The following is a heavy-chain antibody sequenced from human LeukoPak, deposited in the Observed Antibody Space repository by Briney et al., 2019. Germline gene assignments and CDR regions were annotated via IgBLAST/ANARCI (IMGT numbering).Heavy chain of an antibody. J-gene: IGHJ5*02. V-gene: IGHV3-21*05. CDR1: GFTFSSYE. Sequence: NPGGSLRLSCAASGFTFSSYEMNWVRQAPGKGLEWVSYISSSSSYIYYADSVKGRFTISRDYSKNTLYLQMNSLRTEETAVYYCAKGPAMVRGTFDPWGQGTLVTVSS. CDR3: AKGPAMVRGTFDP. CDR2: ISSSSSYI. D-gene: IGHD3-10*01.